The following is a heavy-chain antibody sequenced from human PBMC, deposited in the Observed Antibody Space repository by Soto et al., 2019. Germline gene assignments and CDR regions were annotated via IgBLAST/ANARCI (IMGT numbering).Heavy chain of an antibody. CDR2: IYTPGST. V-gene: IGHV3-53*01. J-gene: IGHJ4*02. Sequence: GRSLRLSCAASGFTVSCRYFRRVRQAPAKGVQCVSSIYTPGSTYYADSVKGRFTISRDNSKNTLHLQMNSLRAEDTAEYYSARGLVGSPTAFELWGQGT. CDR3: ARGLVGSPTAFEL. D-gene: IGHD1-26*01. CDR1: GFTVSCRY.